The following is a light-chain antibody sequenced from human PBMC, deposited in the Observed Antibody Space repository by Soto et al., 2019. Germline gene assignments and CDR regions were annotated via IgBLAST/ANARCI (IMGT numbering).Light chain of an antibody. CDR2: RHN. V-gene: IGLV1-47*01. CDR3: ATWDDSLSGVV. Sequence: QSVLTQPPSASGTPGQRVTISCSGSSSNIGSNYVYWYHQLPGTAPKLLIYRHNQRPSGVPDRFSGSKSGTSASLAISWLRSEDEADYYCATWDDSLSGVVFGGGTKVTVL. J-gene: IGLJ2*01. CDR1: SSNIGSNY.